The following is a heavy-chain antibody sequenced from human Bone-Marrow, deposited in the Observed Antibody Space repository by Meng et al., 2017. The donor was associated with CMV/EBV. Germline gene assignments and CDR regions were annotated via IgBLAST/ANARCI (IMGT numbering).Heavy chain of an antibody. V-gene: IGHV3-30*02. CDR1: GFTLSSYG. J-gene: IGHJ3*02. D-gene: IGHD2-2*02. Sequence: GESLKISCAMSGFTLSSYGMHWVRQAPGKGLQWVAFIRDDGSNTYYADSVKGRFTISRDNSKNTVYLQMNSLRAEDTAVYYCAKVLVRGAVVVPAAIPLGLFDIWGQGTMVTVSS. CDR2: IRDDGSNT. CDR3: AKVLVRGAVVVPAAIPLGLFDI.